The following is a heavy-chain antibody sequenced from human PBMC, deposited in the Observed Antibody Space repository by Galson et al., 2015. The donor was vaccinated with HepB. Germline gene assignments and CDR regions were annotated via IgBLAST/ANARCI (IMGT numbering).Heavy chain of an antibody. CDR3: ARDLGSGLTKGGY. D-gene: IGHD6-19*01. J-gene: IGHJ4*02. CDR2: IIPIFGTA. Sequence: SVKVSCKASGGTFSSYAISWVRQAPGQGLEWMGGIIPIFGTANYAQKFQGRVTITADESTSTAYMELSSLRSEDTAVYYCARDLGSGLTKGGYWGQGSLVTVSS. CDR1: GGTFSSYA. V-gene: IGHV1-69*13.